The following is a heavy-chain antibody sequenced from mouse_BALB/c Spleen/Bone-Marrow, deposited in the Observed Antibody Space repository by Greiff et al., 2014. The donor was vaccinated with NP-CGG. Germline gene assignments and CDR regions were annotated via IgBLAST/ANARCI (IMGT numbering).Heavy chain of an antibody. J-gene: IGHJ2*01. D-gene: IGHD1-2*01. V-gene: IGHV2-9*02. CDR3: ARYYYGFLDY. CDR2: IWAGGST. CDR1: GFSLTSYG. Sequence: LSITCTVSGFSLTSYGVHWVRQPPGKGLEWLGVIWAGGSTNYNSTLMSRLTISKENSKSQVFLKMNRLQTDDTAMYYCARYYYGFLDYWGQGTTLTVSS.